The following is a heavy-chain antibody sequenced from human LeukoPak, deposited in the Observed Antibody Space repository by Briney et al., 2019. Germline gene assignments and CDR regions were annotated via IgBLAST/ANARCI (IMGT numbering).Heavy chain of an antibody. D-gene: IGHD1-26*01. CDR1: GLSFRSFE. J-gene: IGHJ6*02. CDR2: ISSASGTI. CDR3: ARSTELSDPYFYYGMDV. V-gene: IGHV3-48*03. Sequence: GGSLRLSCAASGLSFRSFEMSWVRQAPGKGRECIAYISSASGTIYHADSVKGRFTISRDNAAHSLYLQMNSLRAEDTATYYCARSTELSDPYFYYGMDVWGQGTTVTVSS.